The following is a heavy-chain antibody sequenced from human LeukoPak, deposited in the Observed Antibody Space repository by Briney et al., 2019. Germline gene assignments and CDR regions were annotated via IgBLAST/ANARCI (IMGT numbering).Heavy chain of an antibody. J-gene: IGHJ5*02. D-gene: IGHD3-9*01. Sequence: PGGSLRLSCAASGFTFSSYAMSWIRQAPGKGLEWVSYISSSGSTIYYADSVKGRFTISRDNAKNSLYLQMNSLRAEDTAVYYCARDSGDYDILTGTPRGFDPWGQGTLVTVSS. CDR2: ISSSGSTI. V-gene: IGHV3-11*01. CDR1: GFTFSSYA. CDR3: ARDSGDYDILTGTPRGFDP.